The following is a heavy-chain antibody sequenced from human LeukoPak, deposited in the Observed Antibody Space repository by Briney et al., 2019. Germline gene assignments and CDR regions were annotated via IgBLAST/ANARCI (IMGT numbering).Heavy chain of an antibody. J-gene: IGHJ4*02. D-gene: IGHD2-21*02. CDR1: GFTFSSYW. Sequence: PGXSLRLSCAASGFTFSSYWMTWVRQAPGKGVEWVANIKQDGSEKYYVDSVKGRFTISRDNAKNSLYLQMNSLRAEDTAVYYCARGGGDWESPFDYWGQGTLVTVSS. CDR3: ARGGGDWESPFDY. CDR2: IKQDGSEK. V-gene: IGHV3-7*01.